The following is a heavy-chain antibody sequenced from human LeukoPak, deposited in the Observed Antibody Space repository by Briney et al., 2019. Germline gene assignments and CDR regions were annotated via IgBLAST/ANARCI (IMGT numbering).Heavy chain of an antibody. Sequence: GASVKDSCKASGYTFINNWMHWVRQARGQGLEGVGLINPTGTTTLYAQKFQGRVTLTRDMSTSTDYMELRSLKSEDTAVYYCARDNSVGDIAWWFDPWGQGTLVTVSS. CDR2: INPTGTTT. J-gene: IGHJ5*02. CDR1: GYTFINNW. V-gene: IGHV1-46*01. D-gene: IGHD3-10*01. CDR3: ARDNSVGDIAWWFDP.